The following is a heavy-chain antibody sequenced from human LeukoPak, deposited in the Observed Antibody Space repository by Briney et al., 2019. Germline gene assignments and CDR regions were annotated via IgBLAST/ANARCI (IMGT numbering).Heavy chain of an antibody. J-gene: IGHJ4*02. V-gene: IGHV4-39*01. CDR2: IYYSGST. CDR1: GGSISSSSYY. CDR3: ASISTRITMVRGVPL. D-gene: IGHD3-10*01. Sequence: PSETPSLTCTVSGGSISSSSYYWGWIRQPPGKGLEWIGSIYYSGSTYYNPSLKSRVTISVDTSKNQFSLKLSSVTAADTAVYYCASISTRITMVRGVPLWGQGTLVTVSS.